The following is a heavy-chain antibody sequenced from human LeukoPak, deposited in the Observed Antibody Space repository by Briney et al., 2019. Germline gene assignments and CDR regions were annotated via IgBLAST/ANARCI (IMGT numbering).Heavy chain of an antibody. CDR1: GYSFTSYW. Sequence: GESLKISCKGSGYSFTSYWIGWVRQMPGKGLEWMGIIYPGDSDTRYSPPFQGQVTISADKSISTAYLQWSSLKASDTAMYYCARHSGSYLGDYYYYMDVWGKGTTVTVSS. CDR3: ARHSGSYLGDYYYYMDV. CDR2: IYPGDSDT. V-gene: IGHV5-51*01. D-gene: IGHD1-26*01. J-gene: IGHJ6*03.